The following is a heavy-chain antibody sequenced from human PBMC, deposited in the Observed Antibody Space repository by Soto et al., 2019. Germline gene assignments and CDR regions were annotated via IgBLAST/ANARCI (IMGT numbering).Heavy chain of an antibody. Sequence: GGSLRLSCAASGFTFSSYGMHWVRQAPGKGLEWVAVISYDGSNKYYADSVKGRFTISRDNSKNTLYLQMNSLRAEDTAVYYCAKVWGYDSSGYNRSPHDYFDYWGQGTLVTVSS. J-gene: IGHJ4*02. CDR3: AKVWGYDSSGYNRSPHDYFDY. D-gene: IGHD3-22*01. CDR1: GFTFSSYG. CDR2: ISYDGSNK. V-gene: IGHV3-30*18.